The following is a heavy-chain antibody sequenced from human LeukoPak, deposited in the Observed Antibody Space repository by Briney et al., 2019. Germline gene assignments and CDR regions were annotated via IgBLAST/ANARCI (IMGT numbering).Heavy chain of an antibody. V-gene: IGHV3-33*06. Sequence: GSLRLSFASSGFTFSSFGMHWVRQAPGKGLEWVALIWYDGSNKYYADSVKGRFTISRDNSKNTLYLHMNSLRAEDTAVYYCAKAGGAWSYFDYWGQGTLVTVSS. CDR2: IWYDGSNK. J-gene: IGHJ4*02. CDR3: AKAGGAWSYFDY. CDR1: GFTFSSFG. D-gene: IGHD2-21*02.